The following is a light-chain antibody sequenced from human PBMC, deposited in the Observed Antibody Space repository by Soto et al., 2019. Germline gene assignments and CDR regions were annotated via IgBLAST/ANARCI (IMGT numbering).Light chain of an antibody. CDR3: SSYTGSSTYS. CDR2: DVS. V-gene: IGLV2-14*01. J-gene: IGLJ1*01. Sequence: LKQPAAVSGSPGQSIAISCTGTSSDVGGYDYVSWYQQHPGKAPKVMIYDVSNRPSGVSNRFSGSKSDNTASLTISGLQAEDEAVYYCSSYTGSSTYSFGTGTKFTV. CDR1: SSDVGGYDY.